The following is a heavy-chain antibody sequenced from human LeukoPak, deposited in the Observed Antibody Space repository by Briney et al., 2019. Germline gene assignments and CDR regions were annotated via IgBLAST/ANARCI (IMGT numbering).Heavy chain of an antibody. D-gene: IGHD2-21*02. Sequence: GGSLRLSCAGSGFTFSSYAMSWVRQAPGKGLEWVSGISAGGASTYYADSVKGRLTISRDNSENTLYLQMNSLRAEDTAVYYCANWRGDFRYFDYWGQGTLVTVSS. J-gene: IGHJ4*02. CDR1: GFTFSSYA. CDR2: ISAGGAST. V-gene: IGHV3-23*01. CDR3: ANWRGDFRYFDY.